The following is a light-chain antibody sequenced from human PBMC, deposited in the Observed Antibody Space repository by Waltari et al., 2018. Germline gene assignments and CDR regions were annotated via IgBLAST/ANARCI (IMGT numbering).Light chain of an antibody. CDR1: SSNIGAGYD. V-gene: IGLV1-40*01. J-gene: IGLJ3*02. Sequence: QSVLTQPPSVSGAPGQRVTISCTGSSSNIGAGYDVHWYQHLPGTAPKLLIHGNTNRPSGVPDRFPGSNPGTSASLAITGLQAEDEADYYCQSYDSSLSGSVFGRGTKLTVL. CDR2: GNT. CDR3: QSYDSSLSGSV.